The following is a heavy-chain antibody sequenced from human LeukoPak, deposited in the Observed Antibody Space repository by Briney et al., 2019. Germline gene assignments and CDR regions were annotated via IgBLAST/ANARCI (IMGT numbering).Heavy chain of an antibody. CDR2: INHSGST. CDR1: GGSFSGYY. D-gene: IGHD5-18*01. Sequence: SETLSLTCAVYGGSFSGYYWSWIRQPPGKGLEWIGEINHSGSTNYNPSLKRRVTISVDTSKNQFSLKLSSVTAADTAVYYCARVIYSYGRYYFDYWGQGTLVTVSS. V-gene: IGHV4-34*01. J-gene: IGHJ4*02. CDR3: ARVIYSYGRYYFDY.